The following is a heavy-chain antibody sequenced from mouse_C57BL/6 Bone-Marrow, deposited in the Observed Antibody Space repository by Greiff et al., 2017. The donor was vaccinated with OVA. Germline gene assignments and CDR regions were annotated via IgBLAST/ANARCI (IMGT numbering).Heavy chain of an antibody. CDR2: INPNNGGT. CDR3: ARVPITTVVDFDY. V-gene: IGHV1-22*01. CDR1: GYTFTDYN. Sequence: EVQLKESGPELVKPGASVKMSCKASGYTFTDYNMHWVKQSHGKSLEWIGYINPNNGGTSYNQKFKGKATFTVNKSSSTAYLELRSLTSEDSAVYYCARVPITTVVDFDYWGQGTTLTVSS. J-gene: IGHJ2*01. D-gene: IGHD1-1*01.